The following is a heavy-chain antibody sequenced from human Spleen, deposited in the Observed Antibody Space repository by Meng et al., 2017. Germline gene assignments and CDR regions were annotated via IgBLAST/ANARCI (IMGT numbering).Heavy chain of an antibody. CDR1: GYSFVSYG. CDR2: VSAKNGNT. CDR3: ARDILRGYSYYFDY. D-gene: IGHD5-18*01. J-gene: IGHJ4*02. V-gene: IGHV1-18*04. Sequence: QVQLVQSGPEVKKPGASVKISCKSSGYSFVSYGFSWVRQAPGQGLEWVGWVSAKNGNTNHAENLQDRITMTTDASTSTAYMELRSLRPDDTAVYYCARDILRGYSYYFDYWGQGTLVTVSS.